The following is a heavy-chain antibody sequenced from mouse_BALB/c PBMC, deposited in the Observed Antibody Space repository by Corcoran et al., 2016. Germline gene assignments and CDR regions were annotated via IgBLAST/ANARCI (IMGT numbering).Heavy chain of an antibody. Sequence: EVQLQQSGPELVKPGASVKMSCKASGYTFTDYYMDWVKQSHGESFEWIGRVNPYNGGTSYNQKFKGKATLTVDKSSSTAYMELNSLTSEDSAVYYCARRHGNYLWYFDFWGAGTTVTVSS. CDR2: VNPYNGGT. J-gene: IGHJ1*01. V-gene: IGHV1-19*01. CDR1: GYTFTDYY. CDR3: ARRHGNYLWYFDF. D-gene: IGHD2-1*01.